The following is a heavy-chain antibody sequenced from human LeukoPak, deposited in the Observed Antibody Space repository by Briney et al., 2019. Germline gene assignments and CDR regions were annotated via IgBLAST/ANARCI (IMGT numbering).Heavy chain of an antibody. Sequence: SETLSLTCTVSGGSISSSSYYWGWIRQPPGKGLEWIGSIYYSGSTYYNPSLKSRVTISVDTSENQFSLKLSSVTAADTAVYYCARDQGYRYGSGQAFDIWGQGTMVTVSS. D-gene: IGHD3-10*01. J-gene: IGHJ3*02. CDR1: GGSISSSSYY. CDR2: IYYSGST. V-gene: IGHV4-39*07. CDR3: ARDQGYRYGSGQAFDI.